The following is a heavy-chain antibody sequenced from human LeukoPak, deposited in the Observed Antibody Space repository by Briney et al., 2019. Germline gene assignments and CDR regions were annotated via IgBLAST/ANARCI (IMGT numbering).Heavy chain of an antibody. CDR1: GFTFSSYI. J-gene: IGHJ4*02. D-gene: IGHD3-16*01. V-gene: IGHV3-21*01. Sequence: GGSLRLSCAASGFTFSSYIMNWVRQAPGKGLEWVSSISSDSSYIYYADSVKGRFTISRDNAKNSLYLQMNSLRTEDTAVYYCARGSVGGGNYFDYWGQGTLVTVSS. CDR2: ISSDSSYI. CDR3: ARGSVGGGNYFDY.